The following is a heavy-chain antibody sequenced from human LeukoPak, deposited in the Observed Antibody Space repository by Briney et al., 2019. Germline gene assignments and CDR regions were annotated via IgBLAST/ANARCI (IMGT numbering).Heavy chain of an antibody. D-gene: IGHD6-13*01. CDR2: IYPGDSDT. V-gene: IGHV5-51*01. CDR1: GYSFTSYW. CDR3: ARQAYSSSYGMDV. Sequence: GESLKISCKGSGYSFTSYWIGWVRQMPGKGLEWMGIIYPGDSDTRYSPSFQGQVTISADKSISTAYLQWSSLKASDTAMYYCARQAYSSSYGMDVWGQGTTVTVSS. J-gene: IGHJ6*02.